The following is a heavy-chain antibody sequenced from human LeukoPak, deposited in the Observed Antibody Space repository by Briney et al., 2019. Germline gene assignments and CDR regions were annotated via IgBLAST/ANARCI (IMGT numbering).Heavy chain of an antibody. CDR1: GFTFSTYG. Sequence: GGSLRLSCVVSGFTFSTYGMHWVRQAPGKGLEWVAFISYDGVNKQYADSVKGRFTISRDNSKSTLYMQINSLRPEDTAVYYCVKDPRYCSSTHCSGSWGQGTLVTVSS. D-gene: IGHD2-2*01. CDR3: VKDPRYCSSTHCSGS. CDR2: ISYDGVNK. J-gene: IGHJ5*02. V-gene: IGHV3-30*18.